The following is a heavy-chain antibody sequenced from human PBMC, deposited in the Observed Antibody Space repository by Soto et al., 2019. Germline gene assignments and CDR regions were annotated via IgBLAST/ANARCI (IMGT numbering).Heavy chain of an antibody. CDR1: GGTFSNHI. V-gene: IGHV1-69*02. J-gene: IGHJ4*02. CDR3: ATSYGSGYRAFDY. Sequence: SVKVSCKASGGTFSNHIITWVRQAPGQGPEWMGRIIPMLDITNYAQKFQGRVTITADKSTTTAYMELRSLRSEDTAFYYCATSYGSGYRAFDYWGQGALVTAPQ. CDR2: IIPMLDIT. D-gene: IGHD3-10*01.